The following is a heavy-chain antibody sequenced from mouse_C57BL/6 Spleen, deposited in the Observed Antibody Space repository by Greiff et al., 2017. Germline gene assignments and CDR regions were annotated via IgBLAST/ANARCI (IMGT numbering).Heavy chain of an antibody. V-gene: IGHV14-3*01. D-gene: IGHD3-2*02. CDR2: IDPANGNT. J-gene: IGHJ4*01. CDR3: ALDSSGYNYAMDY. CDR1: GFNIKNTY. Sequence: VQLKESVAELVRPGASVKLSCTASGFNIKNTYMHWVKQRPEQGLEWIGRIDPANGNTKYAPKFQGKATITADTSSNTAYLQLSSLTSEDTAIYYCALDSSGYNYAMDYWGQGTSVTVSS.